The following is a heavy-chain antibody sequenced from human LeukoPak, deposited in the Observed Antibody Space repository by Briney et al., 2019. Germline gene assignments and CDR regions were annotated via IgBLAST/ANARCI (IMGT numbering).Heavy chain of an antibody. CDR2: INPSGGRT. J-gene: IGHJ4*02. Sequence: ASVKGSCKASGYTFTSYYIHWVRQAPGQGLEWMGIINPSGGRTSYTQNFQGRVAVTRDTSTSTIYMDLSSLTSEDTAVYYCAGTAGYSYGRIDYWGQGTLVTVSS. CDR3: AGTAGYSYGRIDY. V-gene: IGHV1-46*01. D-gene: IGHD5-18*01. CDR1: GYTFTSYY.